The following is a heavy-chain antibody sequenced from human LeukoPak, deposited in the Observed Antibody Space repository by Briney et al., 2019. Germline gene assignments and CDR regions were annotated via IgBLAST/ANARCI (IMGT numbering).Heavy chain of an antibody. Sequence: SETLSLTCAVYGGSFSGYYWSWIRQPPGKGLEWIGEINHSGSTNYNPSLKSRVTISVDTSKNQFSLKLSSVTAADTAVYYCAREGGGFDFWGQGTLVTVSS. CDR3: AREGGGFDF. V-gene: IGHV4-34*01. D-gene: IGHD3-16*01. CDR1: GGSFSGYY. J-gene: IGHJ4*02. CDR2: INHSGST.